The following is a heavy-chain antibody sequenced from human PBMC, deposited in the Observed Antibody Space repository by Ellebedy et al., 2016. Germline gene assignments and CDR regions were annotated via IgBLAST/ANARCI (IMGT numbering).Heavy chain of an antibody. J-gene: IGHJ4*02. Sequence: SETLSLXCTVSGGSISDYYWSWVRQFPGKGLEWIGGIYYDESTDNNPSLQSRVTMSMDTSKNQFSLKLSSVTVADTAMYYCARDFGWFRYDHWGQGILVTVSS. D-gene: IGHD6-19*01. CDR1: GGSISDYY. CDR3: ARDFGWFRYDH. CDR2: IYYDEST. V-gene: IGHV4-59*12.